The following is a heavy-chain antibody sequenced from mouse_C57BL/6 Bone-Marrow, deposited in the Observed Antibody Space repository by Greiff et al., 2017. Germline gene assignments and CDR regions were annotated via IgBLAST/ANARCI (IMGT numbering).Heavy chain of an antibody. CDR3: AILYGSSLAWFAY. Sequence: QVQLQQPGAELVKPGASVKVSCKASGYTFTSYWMHWVKQRPGQGLEWIGRIHPSDSDTNYNQKFKGKATLTVDKSSSTAYMQLSSLTSEDSAVYYWAILYGSSLAWFAYWGQGTLGTVSA. CDR1: GYTFTSYW. CDR2: IHPSDSDT. J-gene: IGHJ3*01. D-gene: IGHD1-1*01. V-gene: IGHV1-74*01.